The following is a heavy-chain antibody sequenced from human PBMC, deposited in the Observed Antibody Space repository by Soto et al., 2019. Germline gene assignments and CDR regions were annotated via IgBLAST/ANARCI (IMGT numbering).Heavy chain of an antibody. V-gene: IGHV1-69*13. J-gene: IGHJ6*02. CDR3: ASSCSSTSCYTDYYGMDV. D-gene: IGHD2-2*02. CDR2: IIPIFGTA. Sequence: GASVKVSCKASGGTFSSYAISWVRQAPGQGLEWMGGIIPIFGTANYAQKFQGRVTITADESTSTAYMELSRLRSDDTAVYYCASSCSSTSCYTDYYGMDVWGQGATVTVSS. CDR1: GGTFSSYA.